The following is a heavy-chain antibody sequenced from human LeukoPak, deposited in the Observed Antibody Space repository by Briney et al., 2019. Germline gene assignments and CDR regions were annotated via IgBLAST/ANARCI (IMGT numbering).Heavy chain of an antibody. D-gene: IGHD2-21*01. V-gene: IGHV3-23*01. Sequence: GGSLRLSCAASGFTFSNYAMRWVRQTPGKGLEWVARINGNDGSTYYADSVKGRFTISRDNSKNTLFLQMNSLRAEGTAMYYCAKDDAIAGGYLDYWGEGTLVTVSP. CDR1: GFTFSNYA. CDR3: AKDDAIAGGYLDY. J-gene: IGHJ4*02. CDR2: INGNDGST.